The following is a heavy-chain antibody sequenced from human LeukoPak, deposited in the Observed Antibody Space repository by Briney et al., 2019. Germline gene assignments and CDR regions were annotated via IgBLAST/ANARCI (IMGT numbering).Heavy chain of an antibody. J-gene: IGHJ1*01. CDR3: ARGTGAIVVGEDPYFQH. CDR2: IYYSGST. D-gene: IGHD3-22*01. V-gene: IGHV4-39*07. CDR1: GGSISSSSYY. Sequence: PSETLSLTCTVSGGSISSSSYYWGWIRQPPGKGLEWIGSIYYSGSTYYNPSLKSRVTISVDTSKNQFSLKLSSVTAADTAVYYCARGTGAIVVGEDPYFQHWGQGTLVTVSS.